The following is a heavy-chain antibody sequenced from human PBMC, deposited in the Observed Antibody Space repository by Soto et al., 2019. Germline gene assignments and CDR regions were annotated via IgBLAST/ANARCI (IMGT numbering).Heavy chain of an antibody. CDR1: GYTFTSYA. CDR3: ARDTIFGVVILGS. Sequence: GASVKVSCKASGYTFTSYAMHWVRQAPGQRLEWMGWINAGNGNTKYSQKFQGRVTITRDTSASTAYMELSSLRSEDTAVYYCARDTIFGVVILGSWGQGTLVTVSS. V-gene: IGHV1-3*01. D-gene: IGHD3-3*01. CDR2: INAGNGNT. J-gene: IGHJ4*02.